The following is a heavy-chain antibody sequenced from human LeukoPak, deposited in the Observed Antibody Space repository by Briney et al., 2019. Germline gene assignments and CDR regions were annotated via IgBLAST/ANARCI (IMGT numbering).Heavy chain of an antibody. Sequence: GGSLRLSCAASGFTFSSYGMHWVRQAPGKGLEWVAVISFDGSSKDYAESVKGRFTISRDNSKNTLYLQMNSLRVEDTAVYYCAKAADQYYYYYFYYMDVWSKGTTVTVS. CDR1: GFTFSSYG. CDR2: ISFDGSSK. D-gene: IGHD2-2*01. V-gene: IGHV3-30*18. CDR3: AKAADQYYYYYFYYMDV. J-gene: IGHJ6*03.